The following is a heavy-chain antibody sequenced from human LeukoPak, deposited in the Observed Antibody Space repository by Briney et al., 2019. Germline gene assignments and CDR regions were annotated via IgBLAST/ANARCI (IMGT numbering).Heavy chain of an antibody. J-gene: IGHJ4*02. CDR3: ASLGQWELLRSAVGY. V-gene: IGHV3-21*01. CDR2: ISSSSSYI. Sequence: PGGSLRLSCAASGFTFSSYSMNWVRQAPGKGLEWVSSISSSSSYIYYADSVKGRFTISRDNAKNSLYLQMNSLRAEDTAVYYCASLGQWELLRSAVGYWGQGTLVTVSS. D-gene: IGHD1-26*01. CDR1: GFTFSSYS.